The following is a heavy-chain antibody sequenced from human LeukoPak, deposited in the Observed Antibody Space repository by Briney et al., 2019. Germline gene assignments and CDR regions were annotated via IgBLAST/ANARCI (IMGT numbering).Heavy chain of an antibody. CDR1: GFTFSSYW. CDR2: INSDGSST. J-gene: IGHJ6*02. D-gene: IGHD6-13*01. Sequence: GGSLRLSCAASGFTFSSYWMHWVRQAPGKGLVWVSRINSDGSSTSYADSVKGRFTISRDNAKNTLYLQMNSLRAEDTAVYYCARDGIAAAEYYYYYGMDVWGQGTTVTVSS. V-gene: IGHV3-74*01. CDR3: ARDGIAAAEYYYYYGMDV.